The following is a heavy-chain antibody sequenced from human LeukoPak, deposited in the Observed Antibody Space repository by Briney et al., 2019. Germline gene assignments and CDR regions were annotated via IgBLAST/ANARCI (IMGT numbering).Heavy chain of an antibody. CDR1: GYTFTGYY. Sequence: GASVKVSCKASGYTFTGYYMHWVRQAPGQGLEWMGWINPNSGGTNYAQKFEGRVTMTRDTSISTAYMELSRLRSDDTAVYYCARDHETGHYYGSGSYYKRYFDYWGQGTLVTVSS. D-gene: IGHD3-10*01. J-gene: IGHJ4*02. V-gene: IGHV1-2*02. CDR2: INPNSGGT. CDR3: ARDHETGHYYGSGSYYKRYFDY.